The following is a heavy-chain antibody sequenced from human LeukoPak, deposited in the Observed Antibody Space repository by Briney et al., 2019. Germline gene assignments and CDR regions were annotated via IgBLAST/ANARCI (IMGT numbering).Heavy chain of an antibody. CDR2: ISYDGSNK. CDR1: GFTFSSYG. V-gene: IGHV3-30*18. CDR3: AKERALTWIQLWDHDAFDI. Sequence: PGRSLRLSCAASGFTFSSYGMHWVRQAPGKGLEWVAVISYDGSNKYYADSVKGRFTISRDNSKNTLYLQMNSLRAEDTAVYYCAKERALTWIQLWDHDAFDIWGQGTMVTVSS. J-gene: IGHJ3*02. D-gene: IGHD5-18*01.